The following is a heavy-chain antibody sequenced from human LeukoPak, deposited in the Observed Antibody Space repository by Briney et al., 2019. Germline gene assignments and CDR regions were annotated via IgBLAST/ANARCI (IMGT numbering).Heavy chain of an antibody. CDR1: GGSFSAYY. Sequence: SETLSLTCAVYGGSFSAYYRSWIRQPPGQGLEWIGEINHSGSTNYNPSLKSRVTISVDTSKNQFSLRLSSVTAADTAVYYCARSVKWLRKSFDYWGQGTLVTVSS. V-gene: IGHV4-34*01. CDR2: INHSGST. CDR3: ARSVKWLRKSFDY. D-gene: IGHD5-12*01. J-gene: IGHJ4*02.